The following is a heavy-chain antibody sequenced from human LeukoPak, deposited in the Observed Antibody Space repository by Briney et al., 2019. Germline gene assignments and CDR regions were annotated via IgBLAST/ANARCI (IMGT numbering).Heavy chain of an antibody. Sequence: ASVRVSCKASGYTFTSYDINWVRQATGHGLDWMGWMNPNSGNTGYAQKFQGRVTMTRDTSISTAYMELSSLRSADTAVYYCARRPGGYDSFDSWGQGTLVTVSS. CDR3: ARRPGGYDSFDS. CDR2: MNPNSGNT. J-gene: IGHJ4*02. CDR1: GYTFTSYD. D-gene: IGHD5-12*01. V-gene: IGHV1-8*01.